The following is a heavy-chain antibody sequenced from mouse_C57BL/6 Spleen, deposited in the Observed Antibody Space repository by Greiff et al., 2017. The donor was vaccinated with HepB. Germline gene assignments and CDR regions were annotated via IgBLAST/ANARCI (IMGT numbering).Heavy chain of an antibody. Sequence: QVQLQQPGAELVKPGASVKLSCKASGYTFTSYWMQWVKQRPGQGLEWIGEIDPSDSYTNYNQKFKGKATLTVDTSSSTAYMQLSSLTSEDSAVYYCAGGYYSNFWYFDVWGTGTTVTVSS. CDR1: GYTFTSYW. D-gene: IGHD2-5*01. V-gene: IGHV1-50*01. CDR3: AGGYYSNFWYFDV. J-gene: IGHJ1*03. CDR2: IDPSDSYT.